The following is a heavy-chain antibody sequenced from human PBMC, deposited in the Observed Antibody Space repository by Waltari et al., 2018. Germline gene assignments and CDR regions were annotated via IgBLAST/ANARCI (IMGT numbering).Heavy chain of an antibody. J-gene: IGHJ5*02. CDR1: GFPVSSNY. CDR3: ARGVSGVGATSWFDP. V-gene: IGHV3-53*01. CDR2: IYSGGST. Sequence: EAQLVEHGGGLIQPGGSLRLSRAASGFPVSSNYMSWVAQPPGKGLEWVSVIYSGGSTYYADSVKGRFTISRDNSKNTLYLQMNSLRAEDTAVYYCARGVSGVGATSWFDPWGQGTLVTVSS. D-gene: IGHD1-26*01.